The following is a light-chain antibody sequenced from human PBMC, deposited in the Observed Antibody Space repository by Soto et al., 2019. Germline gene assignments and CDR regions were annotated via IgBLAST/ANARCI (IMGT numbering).Light chain of an antibody. J-gene: IGKJ5*01. CDR1: QSVGSNY. Sequence: EMVLTQAAGSMTFSPGERATLSCRASQSVGSNYLAWYQQKPGQAPRLLIYGASSRATGIPARFSGSGSGTDFTLTISSLEPEDFAVYYCQQRNYWQVPFGQGTRLAIK. V-gene: IGKV3D-20*02. CDR3: QQRNYWQVP. CDR2: GAS.